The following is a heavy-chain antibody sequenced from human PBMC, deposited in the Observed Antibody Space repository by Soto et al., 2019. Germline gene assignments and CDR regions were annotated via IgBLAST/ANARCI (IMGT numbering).Heavy chain of an antibody. D-gene: IGHD3-22*01. CDR2: INAGNGNT. J-gene: IGHJ4*02. CDR1: GYTFTSYA. Sequence: ASVKVSCKASGYTFTSYAMHWVRQAPGQRLEWMGWINAGNGNTKYSQKFQGRVTITRDTSASTAYMELSSLRSEDTAVYYCARGSGYYYWDDYWGQGTLVTVSS. V-gene: IGHV1-3*01. CDR3: ARGSGYYYWDDY.